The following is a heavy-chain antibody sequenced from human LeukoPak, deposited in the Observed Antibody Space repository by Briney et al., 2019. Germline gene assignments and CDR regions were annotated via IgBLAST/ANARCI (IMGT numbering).Heavy chain of an antibody. CDR2: ISAYNGNT. CDR1: GYTFTSYD. J-gene: IGHJ6*03. Sequence: ASVKVSCKASGYTFTSYDINWVRQATGQGLEWMGWISAYNGNTNYAQKLQGRVTMTTDTSTSTAYMELRSLRSDDTAVYYCAREPPALLWFGELPNYYYYYMDVWGKGTTVTVSS. D-gene: IGHD3-10*01. CDR3: AREPPALLWFGELPNYYYYYMDV. V-gene: IGHV1-18*01.